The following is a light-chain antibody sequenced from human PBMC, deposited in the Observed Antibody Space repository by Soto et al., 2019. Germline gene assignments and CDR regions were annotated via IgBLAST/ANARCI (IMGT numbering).Light chain of an antibody. CDR3: SSYTSSSTYV. CDR1: SSDVGGYNY. J-gene: IGLJ1*01. Sequence: QSFLTQSASVSGSPGQSITISCTGTSSDVGGYNYVSWYQQHPGKAPKLMIYEVSNRPSGVSNRFSGSKSGNTASLTISGLQAEDEADYYCSSYTSSSTYVFGTGTKVTVL. V-gene: IGLV2-14*01. CDR2: EVS.